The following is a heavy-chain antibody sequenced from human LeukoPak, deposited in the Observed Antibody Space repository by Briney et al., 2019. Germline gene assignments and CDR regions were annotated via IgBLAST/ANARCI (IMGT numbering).Heavy chain of an antibody. J-gene: IGHJ6*02. V-gene: IGHV5-51*01. CDR1: GYSFTSYW. D-gene: IGHD1-26*01. Sequence: GESLKISCKGSGYSFTSYWIGWVRQMPGKGLEWMGIIYPGDSDTRYSPSFQDQVTISADKSISTAYLQWSSLKASDTAMYYCARSLTTNYYGMDVWGQGTTVTVSS. CDR3: ARSLTTNYYGMDV. CDR2: IYPGDSDT.